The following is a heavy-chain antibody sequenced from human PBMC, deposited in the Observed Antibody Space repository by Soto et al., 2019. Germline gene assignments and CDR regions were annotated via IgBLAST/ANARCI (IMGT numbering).Heavy chain of an antibody. CDR3: ARDRRDGYNRLPDGMDV. J-gene: IGHJ6*02. V-gene: IGHV4-30-4*01. CDR1: GGSISDYDYY. D-gene: IGHD5-12*01. Sequence: QVQLQESGPGLVKPSQTLSLTCSVSGGSISDYDYYWSWIRQPPGKGLEWIGYIFYSGSTSYTPSLKSRVTISIYTSKNQFSLNLTSVTAADTAVYFCARDRRDGYNRLPDGMDVWGQGTTVTVSS. CDR2: IFYSGST.